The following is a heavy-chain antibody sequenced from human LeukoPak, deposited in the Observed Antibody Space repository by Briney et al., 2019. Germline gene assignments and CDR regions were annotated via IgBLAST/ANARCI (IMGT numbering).Heavy chain of an antibody. CDR3: ARGSSGWPNGY. CDR2: IYPGDSDT. V-gene: IGHV5-51*01. CDR1: GYNFIYYW. J-gene: IGHJ4*02. Sequence: GEPLKISCKNSGYNFIYYWIGWVRQMPGKGLEWMGIIYPGDSDTRYSPSFQGQVTISADKSISTAYLQWSSLKASDTAMYYCARGSSGWPNGYWGQGTLVTVSS. D-gene: IGHD6-19*01.